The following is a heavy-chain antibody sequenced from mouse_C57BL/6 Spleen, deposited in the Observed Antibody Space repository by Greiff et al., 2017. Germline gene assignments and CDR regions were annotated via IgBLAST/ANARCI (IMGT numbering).Heavy chain of an antibody. J-gene: IGHJ1*03. CDR2: IYPGDGDT. CDR1: GYAFSSSW. D-gene: IGHD1-1*01. CDR3: ARDYGSSIYWYFDV. Sequence: QVQLQQSGPELVQPGASVKISCKAPGYAFSSSWMHWVKQRPGKGLEWIGRIYPGDGDTNYNGKFKGKATLTADKSSSTAYMQLSSLTSEDAAVYFCARDYGSSIYWYFDVWGTGTTVTVSS. V-gene: IGHV1-82*01.